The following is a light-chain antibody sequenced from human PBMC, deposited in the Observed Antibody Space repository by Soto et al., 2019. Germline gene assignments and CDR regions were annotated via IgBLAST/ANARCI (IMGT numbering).Light chain of an antibody. CDR3: MQGTHWPPYT. J-gene: IGKJ2*01. CDR1: QSLVDSDGNTY. CDR2: KVS. V-gene: IGKV2-30*01. Sequence: DVVMTQSPLSLPVTLGQPASISCRSSQSLVDSDGNTYLNWFQQRPGQSPRRLIYKVSNRDSGVPGRFRGSGSGTDFTLKISRVEAEDVGIYYCMQGTHWPPYTFGQGTKLEIK.